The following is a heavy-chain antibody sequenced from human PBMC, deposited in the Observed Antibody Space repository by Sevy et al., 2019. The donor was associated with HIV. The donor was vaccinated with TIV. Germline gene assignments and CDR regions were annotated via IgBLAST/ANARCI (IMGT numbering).Heavy chain of an antibody. CDR3: ANQGHSSGWYYFDY. D-gene: IGHD6-19*01. Sequence: GGSLRLSCAASGFTFSSYAMSWVRQAPKKGLEWVSTISASGGTTYYADSVKGRFIISRDNSNNTLYLQMNTLRAEDTAVYYCANQGHSSGWYYFDYWGQGTLVTVSS. CDR2: ISASGGTT. CDR1: GFTFSSYA. V-gene: IGHV3-23*01. J-gene: IGHJ4*02.